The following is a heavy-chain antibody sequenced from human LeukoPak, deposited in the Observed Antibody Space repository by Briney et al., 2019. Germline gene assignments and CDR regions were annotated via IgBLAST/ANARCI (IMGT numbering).Heavy chain of an antibody. D-gene: IGHD6-19*01. Sequence: GGSLRLSCAASGFTFSSYSMNWVRQAPGKGLEWVSSISSSSSYIYYADSVKGRFTISRDNAKNSLYLQTNSLRAEDTAVYYCARLAVAGPFDYWGQGTLVTVSS. CDR2: ISSSSSYI. CDR3: ARLAVAGPFDY. J-gene: IGHJ4*02. V-gene: IGHV3-21*01. CDR1: GFTFSSYS.